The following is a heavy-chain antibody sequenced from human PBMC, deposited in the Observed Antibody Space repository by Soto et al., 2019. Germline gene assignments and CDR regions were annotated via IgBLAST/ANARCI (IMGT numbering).Heavy chain of an antibody. CDR1: GGTFSSYA. V-gene: IGHV1-69*12. CDR3: AREGRDYYYYGMDV. J-gene: IGHJ6*02. Sequence: QVQLVQSGAEVKKPGSSVKVSCKASGGTFSSYAISWVRQAPGQGLEWMGGIIPIFGTANYAQKFQGRVTXXAXEFXSTAYMEMSRLRAEDTAVYYCAREGRDYYYYGMDVWGQGTTVTVSS. CDR2: IIPIFGTA.